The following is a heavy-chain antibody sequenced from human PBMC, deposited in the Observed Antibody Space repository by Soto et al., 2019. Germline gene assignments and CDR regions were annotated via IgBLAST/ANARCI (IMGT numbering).Heavy chain of an antibody. D-gene: IGHD3-3*01. CDR1: VYTFTSYD. CDR3: ARGLTYYDFWSGYYSSTPDAFDI. V-gene: IGHV1-8*01. Sequence: ASVKVSCKASVYTFTSYDINWVRQATGQGLEWMGWMNPNSGNTGYAQKFQGRVTMTRNTSISTAYMELSSLRSEDTAVYYCARGLTYYDFWSGYYSSTPDAFDIWGQGTMVTVSS. CDR2: MNPNSGNT. J-gene: IGHJ3*02.